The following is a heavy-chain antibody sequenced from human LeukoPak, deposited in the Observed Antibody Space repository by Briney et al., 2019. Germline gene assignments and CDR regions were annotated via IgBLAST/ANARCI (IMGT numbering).Heavy chain of an antibody. D-gene: IGHD1-26*01. J-gene: IGHJ6*03. CDR3: ATSRGSYYMDV. V-gene: IGHV3-33*01. CDR1: GMTFRNYG. Sequence: GGSLRLSCAASGMTFRNYGFHWVRQAPGKGLEWVTIIWYDGSNEYYADSVKGRFAFSRDNSKNTLYLQMNNLRCEDTAVYYCATSRGSYYMDVWGKGTTVTVSS. CDR2: IWYDGSNE.